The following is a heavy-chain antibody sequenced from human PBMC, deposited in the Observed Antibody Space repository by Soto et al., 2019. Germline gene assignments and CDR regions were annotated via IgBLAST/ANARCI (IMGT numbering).Heavy chain of an antibody. D-gene: IGHD6-19*01. CDR2: IIPLVHII. CDR3: AIERSSDVSNTFDALDL. J-gene: IGHJ3*01. V-gene: IGHV1-69*04. Sequence: QVQLVQSGAEVKKPGSSVKVSCKASGGFYSIKTISWVRQAPGQGLEWMGMIIPLVHIINNAQKYQGRVGISADKSTSTAYMELRSLKSDDTAIYCCAIERSSDVSNTFDALDLWGQGTMVTVSS. CDR1: GGFYSIKT.